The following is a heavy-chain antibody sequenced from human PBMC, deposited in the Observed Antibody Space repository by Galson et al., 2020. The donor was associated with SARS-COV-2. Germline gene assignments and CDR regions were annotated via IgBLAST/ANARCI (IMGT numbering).Heavy chain of an antibody. CDR1: GFTFNTYE. D-gene: IGHD3-10*01. V-gene: IGHV3-48*03. J-gene: IGHJ6*03. CDR3: ARGGRNSGSMEV. CDR2: IGSGGTTI. Sequence: GGSLRLSCAASGFTFNTYEMNWVRQAPGKVLEWVSFIGSGGTTIYFADSVKGRFTISTDNAKKTLNLHMNSLRVEDTAVYYCARGGRNSGSMEVWGKGTPVTVS.